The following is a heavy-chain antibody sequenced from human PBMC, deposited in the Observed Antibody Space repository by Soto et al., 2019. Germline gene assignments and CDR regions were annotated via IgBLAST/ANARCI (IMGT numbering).Heavy chain of an antibody. J-gene: IGHJ5*02. D-gene: IGHD3-3*01. CDR1: WFPFPRLD. CDR3: ARGITIFGVAPT. CDR2: VNPKIGNT. V-gene: IGHV1-8*01. Sequence: QGELVPFGGEVEEPGGSGKGFLQASWFPFPRLDINWVGPGPGQGLEWMGWVNPKIGNTGYAQKLQGRVTMTRNTSISTAYMELSSLRSEDTAVYYCARGITIFGVAPTWGQGTLVTVSS.